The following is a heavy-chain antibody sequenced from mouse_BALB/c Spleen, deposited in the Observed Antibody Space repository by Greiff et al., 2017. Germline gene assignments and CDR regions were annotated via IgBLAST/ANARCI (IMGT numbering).Heavy chain of an antibody. J-gene: IGHJ3*01. V-gene: IGHV1-7*01. CDR1: GYTFTSYW. Sequence: LVESGAELAKPGASVKMSCKASGYTFTSYWMHWVKQRPGQGLEWIGYINPSTGYTEYNQKFKDKATLTADKSSSTAYMQLSSLTSEDSAVYYCARGYGNYAWFAYWGQGTLVTVSA. CDR3: ARGYGNYAWFAY. D-gene: IGHD2-10*02. CDR2: INPSTGYT.